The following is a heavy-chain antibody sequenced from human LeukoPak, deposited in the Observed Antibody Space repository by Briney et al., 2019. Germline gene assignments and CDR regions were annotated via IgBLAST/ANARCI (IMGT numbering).Heavy chain of an antibody. CDR1: GFTFSSYE. J-gene: IGHJ5*02. D-gene: IGHD3-10*01. CDR3: APQQYYYGSGSWSWFDP. Sequence: GGSLRLSCAASGFTFSSYEMNWVRQAPGKGLEWVSYISSSGSTIYYADSVKGRFTISRDNAKNSLYLQMNSLRAEDTAVNYCAPQQYYYGSGSWSWFDPWGQGTLVTVSS. CDR2: ISSSGSTI. V-gene: IGHV3-48*03.